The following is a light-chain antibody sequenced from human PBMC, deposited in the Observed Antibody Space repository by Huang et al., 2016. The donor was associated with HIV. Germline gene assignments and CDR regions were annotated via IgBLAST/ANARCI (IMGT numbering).Light chain of an antibody. CDR3: QQSYGTPLT. J-gene: IGKJ4*01. Sequence: DIQMTQSPSSLSASVGDRVSITCRASQTISNYLNWYQHKPGKAPKLLNDDASRLQSGVPTRFSGTGSGTNFTLTISSLQPEDFATYYSQQSYGTPLTFGGGTKVEI. CDR2: DAS. V-gene: IGKV1-39*01. CDR1: QTISNY.